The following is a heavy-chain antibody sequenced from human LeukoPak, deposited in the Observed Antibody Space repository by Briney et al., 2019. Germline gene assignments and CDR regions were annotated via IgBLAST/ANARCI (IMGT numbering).Heavy chain of an antibody. CDR3: ANSPYSSSWYYFDY. CDR2: IYHSGST. CDR1: GGSISSYY. D-gene: IGHD6-13*01. Sequence: SETLSLTCTVSGGSISSYYWSWIRQPPGKGLEWIGYIYHSGSTNYNPSLKSRVTISVDTSQNQFYLKLSSVTAADTAVYYCANSPYSSSWYYFDYWGQGTLVTVSS. V-gene: IGHV4-59*01. J-gene: IGHJ4*02.